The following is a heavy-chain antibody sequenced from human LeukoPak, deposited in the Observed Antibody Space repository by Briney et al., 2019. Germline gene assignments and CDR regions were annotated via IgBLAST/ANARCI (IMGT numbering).Heavy chain of an antibody. D-gene: IGHD3-10*01. CDR3: AKDQRFGELLSFSY. CDR2: ISGSGGST. Sequence: GGSLRLSCAASGFTFSSYAMSWVRQAPGKGLEWVSAISGSGGSTYYADSVKGRFAISRDNSKNTLYLQMNSLRAEDTAVYYCAKDQRFGELLSFSYWGQGTLVTVSS. CDR1: GFTFSSYA. V-gene: IGHV3-23*01. J-gene: IGHJ4*02.